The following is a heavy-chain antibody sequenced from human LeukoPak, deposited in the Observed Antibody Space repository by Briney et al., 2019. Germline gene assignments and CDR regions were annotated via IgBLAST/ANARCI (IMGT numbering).Heavy chain of an antibody. CDR1: GFTFSSYW. J-gene: IGHJ4*02. CDR2: IHSDGSSR. D-gene: IGHD6-13*01. Sequence: GGFLRLSCAASGFTFSSYWMHWVRQAPGKGLVWVSRIHSDGSSRKYADSVRGRFTISRDNAKKTLYLQMNSLRAEDTAVYFCARDDAAPGIIFYYWGQGTLVTVSS. V-gene: IGHV3-74*03. CDR3: ARDDAAPGIIFYY.